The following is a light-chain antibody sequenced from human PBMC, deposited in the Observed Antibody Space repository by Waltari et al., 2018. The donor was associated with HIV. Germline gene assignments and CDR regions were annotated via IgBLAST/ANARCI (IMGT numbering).Light chain of an antibody. V-gene: IGLV1-44*01. J-gene: IGLJ3*02. CDR2: TNN. CDR3: AAWDDSLNGVV. CDR1: NSNIRSTT. Sequence: QSVLTQPPSASGTPGQRVTIPCSGSNSNIRSTTVNCYQQLPGTAPKLLIYTNNQRPSGVPDRFSGSKSGTSASLAISRLQSEDEAGYYCAAWDDSLNGVVFGGGTRLTVL.